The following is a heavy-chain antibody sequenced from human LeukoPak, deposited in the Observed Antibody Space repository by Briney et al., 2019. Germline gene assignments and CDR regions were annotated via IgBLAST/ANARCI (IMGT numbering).Heavy chain of an antibody. Sequence: GGSLRLSCAVSGFTFSSYWMTWVRQAPGKGLEWVASINQDESETYYVASAEGRFTISRDNAKNSLYLQMNSLRVEDTAIYYXXXSWLLVAATRPTDYWGQGTLVTVSS. CDR3: XXSWLLVAATRPTDY. V-gene: IGHV3-7*01. J-gene: IGHJ4*02. D-gene: IGHD1-26*01. CDR1: GFTFSSYW. CDR2: INQDESET.